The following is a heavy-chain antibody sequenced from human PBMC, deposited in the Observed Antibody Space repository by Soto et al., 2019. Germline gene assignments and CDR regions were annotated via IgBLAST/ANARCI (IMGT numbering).Heavy chain of an antibody. D-gene: IGHD5-12*01. V-gene: IGHV3-33*01. CDR1: GFTFSSYG. J-gene: IGHJ6*02. Sequence: QVQLVESGGGVVQPGRSLRLSCAASGFTFSSYGMPWVRQAPGKGLEWVALVWYDGGNKYYADSVKGRFTISRDNSKNTLYLQMNSLRDEDTAVYYCVRAAGYSGNDYVYYYGMDVWGQGTTVTVSS. CDR3: VRAAGYSGNDYVYYYGMDV. CDR2: VWYDGGNK.